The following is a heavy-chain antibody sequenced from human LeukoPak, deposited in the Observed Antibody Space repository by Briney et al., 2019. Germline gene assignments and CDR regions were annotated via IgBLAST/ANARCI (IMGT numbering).Heavy chain of an antibody. CDR2: ISGSGDNT. D-gene: IGHD6-19*01. Sequence: PGGSLRLSCAASGFSFSSYAMSWVRQAPGKGLEWVSSISGSGDNTYYAESVKGRFTISRDNSKNTLFLQMNSLRAKDTAVFYCAKRSGYTTGWFLDFWGQGTLVTVSS. V-gene: IGHV3-23*01. CDR3: AKRSGYTTGWFLDF. CDR1: GFSFSSYA. J-gene: IGHJ4*02.